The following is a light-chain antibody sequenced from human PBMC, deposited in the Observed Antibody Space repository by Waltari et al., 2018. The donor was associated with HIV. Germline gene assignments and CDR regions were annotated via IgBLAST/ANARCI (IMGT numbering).Light chain of an antibody. CDR3: TSYTTINTYV. CDR1: SSDVGGSNH. V-gene: IGLV2-14*03. J-gene: IGLJ1*01. CDR2: DVS. Sequence: QSALTQPASVSGSPGQQLPISCTGTSSDVGGSNHVPWYQQHPTKAPKVIIYDVSNRPSGVSNRFSGSKSGNTASLTISGLQAEDEADYYCTSYTTINTYVFGTGTKVTVL.